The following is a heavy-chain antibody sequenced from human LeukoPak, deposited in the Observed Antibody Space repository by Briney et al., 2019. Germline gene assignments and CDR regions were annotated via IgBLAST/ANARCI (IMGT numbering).Heavy chain of an antibody. CDR1: GGSISTYY. D-gene: IGHD6-13*01. CDR2: IHTSGST. CDR3: ARGPSAAGSDKPKANDY. J-gene: IGHJ4*02. Sequence: SETLSLTCSVSGGSISTYYWSWIRQSAGKGLEWIGRIHTSGSTNYNPSLKSRVTMSVDTSKNQFSPKLSSVTAADTAVYYCARGPSAAGSDKPKANDYWGQGTLVTVSS. V-gene: IGHV4-4*07.